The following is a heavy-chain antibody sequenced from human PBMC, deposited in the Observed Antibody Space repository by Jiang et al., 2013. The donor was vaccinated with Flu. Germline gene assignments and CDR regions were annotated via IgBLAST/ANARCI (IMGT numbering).Heavy chain of an antibody. J-gene: IGHJ4*02. D-gene: IGHD7-27*01. Sequence: SCAASGFTFSGHWMQWVRQVPGKGLVWVSRIESDGRTTDYADSVKGRFIISRDNAKNTLYLQMNSLRAEDTAVYYCTRDWGSSGYWGQGTLVTVSS. CDR2: IESDGRTT. V-gene: IGHV3-74*01. CDR1: GFTFSGHW. CDR3: TRDWGSSGY.